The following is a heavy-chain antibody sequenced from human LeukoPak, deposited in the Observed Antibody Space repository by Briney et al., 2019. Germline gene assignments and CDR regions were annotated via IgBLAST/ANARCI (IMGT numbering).Heavy chain of an antibody. D-gene: IGHD6-6*01. Sequence: PGGSLRLSCAASGFTFSSYSMNWVRQAPGKGLEWVSYISSSSSTIYYADSVKGRFTISRDNAKNSLYLQMNSLRAEDTAVYYCAREWSVATRPGWGWFDPWGQGTLVTVSS. V-gene: IGHV3-48*04. CDR2: ISSSSSTI. CDR3: AREWSVATRPGWGWFDP. J-gene: IGHJ5*02. CDR1: GFTFSSYS.